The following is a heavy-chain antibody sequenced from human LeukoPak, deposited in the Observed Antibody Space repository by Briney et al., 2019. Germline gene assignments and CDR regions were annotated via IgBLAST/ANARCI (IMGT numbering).Heavy chain of an antibody. J-gene: IGHJ4*02. CDR3: AKGASGNYYIYIDY. CDR1: GFPLSTYA. D-gene: IGHD1-26*01. CDR2: ISGSDGST. V-gene: IGHV3-23*01. Sequence: GGSLRLSCSASGFPLSTYAMNWVRQSPGKGLEWVSSISGSDGSTYYADSVKGRFTISRDNSKNTLYLQVNSLRAEDTAIYYCAKGASGNYYIYIDYWGQGTLVTVSS.